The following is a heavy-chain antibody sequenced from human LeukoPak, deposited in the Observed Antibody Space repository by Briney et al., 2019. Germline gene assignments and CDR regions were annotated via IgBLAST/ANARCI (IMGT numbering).Heavy chain of an antibody. Sequence: SVKVSCKASGGTFSSYAISWVRRAPGQGLEWIGRIIPIFGTANYAQKFQGRVTITADKSTSTAYMELSSLRSEDTAVYYCARGGYCSGGSCYKPFDYWGQGTLVTVSS. CDR3: ARGGYCSGGSCYKPFDY. J-gene: IGHJ4*02. V-gene: IGHV1-69*06. CDR1: GGTFSSYA. CDR2: IIPIFGTA. D-gene: IGHD2-15*01.